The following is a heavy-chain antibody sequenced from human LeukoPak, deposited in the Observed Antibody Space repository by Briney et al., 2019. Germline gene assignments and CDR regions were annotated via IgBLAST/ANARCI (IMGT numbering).Heavy chain of an antibody. CDR1: GXSISSYY. CDR2: IYYSGST. J-gene: IGHJ5*02. CDR3: ARGYYDIVTGYYVDSP. Sequence: PSETLSLTCTVSGXSISSYYWSWIRQPPGKGLEWIGYIYYSGSTNYNPSLKSRVTISVDTSKNQFSLKLSSVTAADTAVYYCARGYYDIVTGYYVDSPWGQGTLVTVSS. D-gene: IGHD3-9*01. V-gene: IGHV4-59*01.